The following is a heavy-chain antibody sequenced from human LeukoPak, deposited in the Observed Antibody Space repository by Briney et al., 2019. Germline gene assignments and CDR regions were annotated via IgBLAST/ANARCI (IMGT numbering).Heavy chain of an antibody. V-gene: IGHV3-23*01. CDR1: GFTFSSYA. Sequence: PGGSLRLSCAASGFTFSSYAMSWVRQAPGKGLEWVSAISGSGGSTYYADSVKGRFTISRDNSKNTLYLQMNSLRAEDAAVYYCAVPTLLYFQHWGQGTLVTVSS. CDR3: AVPTLLYFQH. J-gene: IGHJ1*01. CDR2: ISGSGGST.